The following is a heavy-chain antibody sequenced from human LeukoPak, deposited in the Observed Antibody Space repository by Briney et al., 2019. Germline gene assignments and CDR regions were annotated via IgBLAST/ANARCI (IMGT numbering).Heavy chain of an antibody. Sequence: GGSLRLSCATSGFTFSNYWMTWVRQAPGKGLEWVAFISYDGSNKYYADSVKGRFTISRDNSKKMLYLQVNSLRAEDTAVYYCAKDPRRYSRTGGYFDYWGQGTLVTVSS. J-gene: IGHJ4*02. D-gene: IGHD6-13*01. CDR2: ISYDGSNK. CDR3: AKDPRRYSRTGGYFDY. V-gene: IGHV3-30*18. CDR1: GFTFSNYW.